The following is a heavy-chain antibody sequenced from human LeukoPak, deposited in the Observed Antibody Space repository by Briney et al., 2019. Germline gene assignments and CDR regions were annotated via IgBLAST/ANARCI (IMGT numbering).Heavy chain of an antibody. Sequence: MTSETLSLTCTVSGGSISSGDYYWSWLRQPPGKGLEWIGYIYYSGSTYYNPSLKSRVTISVDTSKNQFSLKLSSVTAADTAVYYCARDNYYDSSGYGEYYFDYWGQGTLVTVSS. D-gene: IGHD3-22*01. CDR2: IYYSGST. CDR1: GGSISSGDYY. V-gene: IGHV4-30-4*01. J-gene: IGHJ4*02. CDR3: ARDNYYDSSGYGEYYFDY.